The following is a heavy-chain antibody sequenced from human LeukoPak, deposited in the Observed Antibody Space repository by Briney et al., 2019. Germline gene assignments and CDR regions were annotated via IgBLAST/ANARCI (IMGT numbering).Heavy chain of an antibody. CDR3: ARAQCSSTICSLDY. Sequence: AASVKLSCTASGYTFTGYYMHWVRQAPGQGLEWMGWINPDSGGTNSAQNFQGTVTMKRYTSISTAAMELSRLRSDDTAVYYCARAQCSSTICSLDYWGQGTLVTVSS. D-gene: IGHD2-2*01. J-gene: IGHJ4*02. CDR1: GYTFTGYY. V-gene: IGHV1-2*02. CDR2: INPDSGGT.